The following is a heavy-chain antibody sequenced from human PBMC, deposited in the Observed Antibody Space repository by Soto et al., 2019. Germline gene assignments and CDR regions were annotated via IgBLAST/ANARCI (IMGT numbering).Heavy chain of an antibody. CDR2: IGGTDGDSDGVP. V-gene: IGHV3-23*01. D-gene: IGHD2-2*01. J-gene: IGHJ3*01. CDR3: VKRGRTWADFDF. Sequence: VQLLESGGDLVQPGGSLRLSCVASGFILNNYAMSWVRQAPGKGLEWVSTIGGTDGDSDGVPWYEDSVKGRFTISRDSSANTLFLHMDKLRAEDSALYYCVKRGRTWADFDFWGHGTTVVVSS. CDR1: GFILNNYA.